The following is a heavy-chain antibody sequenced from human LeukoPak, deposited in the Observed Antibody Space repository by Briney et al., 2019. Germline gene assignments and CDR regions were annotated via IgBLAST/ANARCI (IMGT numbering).Heavy chain of an antibody. Sequence: SARVSCKASLGTLRSYAISRVREAPGPGLEWRGRIIPILGIANYAQKFQGRVTITADKSTSTAYMELSRLRSEDTAVYYCARANYYDSSGTGGYYFDYWGQGTLVTVSS. V-gene: IGHV1-69*04. CDR3: ARANYYDSSGTGGYYFDY. J-gene: IGHJ4*02. D-gene: IGHD3-22*01. CDR1: LGTLRSYA. CDR2: IIPILGIA.